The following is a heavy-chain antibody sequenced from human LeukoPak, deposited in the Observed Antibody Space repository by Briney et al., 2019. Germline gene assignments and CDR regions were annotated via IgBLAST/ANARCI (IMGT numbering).Heavy chain of an antibody. CDR2: ISSSSSYI. J-gene: IGHJ3*02. Sequence: PGGSLRLSCAASGFTFSSYSMNWVRQAPGKGLEWVSSISSSSSYIYYADSVKGRFTISRDNAKNSLYLQMNSLRAEDTAVYYCARDGAQQLATVDAFDIWGQGTMVTVSS. CDR1: GFTFSSYS. V-gene: IGHV3-21*01. CDR3: ARDGAQQLATVDAFDI. D-gene: IGHD6-13*01.